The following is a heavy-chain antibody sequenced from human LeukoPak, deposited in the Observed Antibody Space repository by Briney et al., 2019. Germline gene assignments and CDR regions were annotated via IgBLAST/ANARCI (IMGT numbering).Heavy chain of an antibody. Sequence: GGSLRLSCAAPGFNFDDYAMPWVRQAPGKVLEWVSGISWNSGSIGYADSVKGRFTISRDNAKNSPYLQMNSLRAEDTALYYCAKGSYSSSSVGSDIWGQGTMVTVSS. J-gene: IGHJ3*02. CDR1: GFNFDDYA. CDR2: ISWNSGSI. CDR3: AKGSYSSSSVGSDI. V-gene: IGHV3-9*01. D-gene: IGHD6-13*01.